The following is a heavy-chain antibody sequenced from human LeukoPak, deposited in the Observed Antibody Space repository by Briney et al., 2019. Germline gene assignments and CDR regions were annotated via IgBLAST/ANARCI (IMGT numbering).Heavy chain of an antibody. CDR1: GFTFSNYW. V-gene: IGHV3-74*01. Sequence: GGSLRLSCAVSGFTFSNYWMHWVRQPPGPGLVWFSRINIDGSSTNYADSVKGRFTVSRDNAKNTLFLQMNGLRVDDTATYYCVREYTTSSRRYFVYWGQGDLVAVSA. J-gene: IGHJ4*02. CDR3: VREYTTSSRRYFVY. CDR2: INIDGSST. D-gene: IGHD6-6*01.